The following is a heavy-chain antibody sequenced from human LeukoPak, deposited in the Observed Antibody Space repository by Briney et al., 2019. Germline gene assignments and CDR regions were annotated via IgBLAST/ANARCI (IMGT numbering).Heavy chain of an antibody. CDR1: GGSISSYY. J-gene: IGHJ6*02. CDR3: ARDQGGYDFWSGYRDYYYYGMDV. D-gene: IGHD3-3*01. CDR2: IYYSGST. V-gene: IGHV4-59*01. Sequence: SETLSLTCTVSGGSISSYYWSWLRQPPGKGLEWIGYIYYSGSTNYNPSLKSRVTISVDTSKNQFSLKLSSVTAADTAVYYCARDQGGYDFWSGYRDYYYYGMDVWGQGTTVTVSS.